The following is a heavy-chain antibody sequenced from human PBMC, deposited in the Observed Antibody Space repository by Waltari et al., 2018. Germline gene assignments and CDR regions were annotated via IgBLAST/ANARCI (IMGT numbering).Heavy chain of an antibody. J-gene: IGHJ5*02. CDR1: GFTFSSYA. V-gene: IGHV3-30-3*01. D-gene: IGHD1-26*01. Sequence: QVQLVESGGGVVQPGRSLRLSCAASGFTFSSYAMHWVRQAPGKGLEWVAVISYDGSNKYYADSVKGRFTISRDNSKNTLYLQMNSLRAEDTAVYYCARDPNQWELQGVWFDPWGQGTLVTVSS. CDR3: ARDPNQWELQGVWFDP. CDR2: ISYDGSNK.